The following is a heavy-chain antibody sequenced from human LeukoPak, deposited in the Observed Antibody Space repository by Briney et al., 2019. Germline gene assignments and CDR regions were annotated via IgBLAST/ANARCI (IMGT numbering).Heavy chain of an antibody. CDR1: GYNFVNYW. Sequence: GESLKISCKTSGYNFVNYWIHWVRQMPGKGLEWMGIIYPGDSDTRYSPSFQGQVTISADKSISTAYLQWSSLKASDTAMYYCARVEGYCSGGSCYPRWFDPWGQGTLVTVSS. D-gene: IGHD2-15*01. CDR3: ARVEGYCSGGSCYPRWFDP. CDR2: IYPGDSDT. J-gene: IGHJ5*02. V-gene: IGHV5-51*01.